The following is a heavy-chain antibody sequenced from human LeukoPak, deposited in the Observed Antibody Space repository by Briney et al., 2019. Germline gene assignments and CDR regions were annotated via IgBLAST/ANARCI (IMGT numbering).Heavy chain of an antibody. D-gene: IGHD6-13*01. V-gene: IGHV4-4*02. CDR2: IYHSGST. J-gene: IGHJ3*02. CDR3: ARHNPRGQQLVLGAFDI. CDR1: GGSISSSNW. Sequence: SETLSLTCAVSGGSISSSNWWSWVRQPPGKGLEWIGEIYHSGSTNYNPSLKSRVTISVDKSKNQFSLKLSSVTAADTAVYYCARHNPRGQQLVLGAFDIWGQGTMVTVSS.